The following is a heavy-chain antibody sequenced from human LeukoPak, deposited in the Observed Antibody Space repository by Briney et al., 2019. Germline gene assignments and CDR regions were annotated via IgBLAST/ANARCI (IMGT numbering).Heavy chain of an antibody. Sequence: GGSLRLSCAASGLNFRKSWMTWVRQAPGRGLEWVANIKDDGSEKYYVDSVKGRFTISRDNAKNSLYLQMNSLSAEDTAVYYCTNWGDTWGLDFWGQGILVSVS. V-gene: IGHV3-7*01. CDR1: GLNFRKSW. CDR2: IKDDGSEK. J-gene: IGHJ4*02. D-gene: IGHD7-27*01. CDR3: TNWGDTWGLDF.